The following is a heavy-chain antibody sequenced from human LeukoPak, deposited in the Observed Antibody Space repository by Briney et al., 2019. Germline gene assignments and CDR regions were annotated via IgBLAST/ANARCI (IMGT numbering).Heavy chain of an antibody. CDR3: ARGVGGDDAPPDFGY. V-gene: IGHV4-34*01. CDR1: GGSFSGYS. CDR2: INRSGTT. J-gene: IGHJ4*02. Sequence: SETLSLTCAVHGGSFSGYSWHWIRQSPGKGLEWIGEINRSGTTNYNESLKSRVTMSVDTSKIQFSLSLRSVTAADTAVYYCARGVGGDDAPPDFGYWGQGTLVTVFS. D-gene: IGHD4-17*01.